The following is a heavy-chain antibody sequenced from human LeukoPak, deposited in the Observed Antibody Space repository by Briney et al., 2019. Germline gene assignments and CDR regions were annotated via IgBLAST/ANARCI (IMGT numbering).Heavy chain of an antibody. CDR1: GGSFSGYY. D-gene: IGHD2-21*02. V-gene: IGHV4-34*01. J-gene: IGHJ4*02. Sequence: SETLSLTCAVYGGSFSGYYWSWIRQPPGKGLEWIGEINHSGSTNYNPSLKSRVTISVDTSKNQFSLKLSSVTAADTAVYYCARDRGGDTLHFDYWGQGTLVTVSS. CDR3: ARDRGGDTLHFDY. CDR2: INHSGST.